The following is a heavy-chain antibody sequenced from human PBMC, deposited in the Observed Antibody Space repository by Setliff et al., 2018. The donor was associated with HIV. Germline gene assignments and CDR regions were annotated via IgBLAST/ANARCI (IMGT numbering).Heavy chain of an antibody. CDR3: ARGLPYSHYMDV. V-gene: IGHV1-69*13. CDR1: GGTFSGHA. CDR2: IIPLFGTA. J-gene: IGHJ6*03. Sequence: GASVKVSCKAAGGTFSGHAINWVRQAPGQGVEWMGEIIPLFGTAHYAQRLQGRVTITADASTSTAYMELSRLRSADTAVYYCARGLPYSHYMDVWDKGTTVTVSS.